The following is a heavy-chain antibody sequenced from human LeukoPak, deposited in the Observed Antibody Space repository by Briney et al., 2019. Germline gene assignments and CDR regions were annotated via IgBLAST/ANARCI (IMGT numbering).Heavy chain of an antibody. J-gene: IGHJ6*02. V-gene: IGHV3-23*01. D-gene: IGHD3-9*01. Sequence: GESLKISCAASGFTFSSYAMSWVRQAPGKGLEWVSAISGSGGSTYYADSVKGRFTISRDNSKNTLYLQMNSLRAEDTAVYYCAKDGPELRYFDWSKPYYYGMDVWGQGTTVTVSS. CDR1: GFTFSSYA. CDR2: ISGSGGST. CDR3: AKDGPELRYFDWSKPYYYGMDV.